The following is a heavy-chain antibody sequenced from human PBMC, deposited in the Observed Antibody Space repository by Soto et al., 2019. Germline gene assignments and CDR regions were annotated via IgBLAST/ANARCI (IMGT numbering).Heavy chain of an antibody. CDR2: IFPGDSDT. V-gene: IGHV5-51*01. Sequence: GESLKISCKGSGYSFTSYWIGWVRQMPGKGLDWMGIIFPGDSDTRYSPSFQGQVTISADKSISTAYLQWSSLKASDTAMYYCARQGTTAYCGGDCFLKKYYYYYGMEVWGPGTTVTVS. CDR3: ARQGTTAYCGGDCFLKKYYYYYGMEV. CDR1: GYSFTSYW. J-gene: IGHJ6*02. D-gene: IGHD2-21*02.